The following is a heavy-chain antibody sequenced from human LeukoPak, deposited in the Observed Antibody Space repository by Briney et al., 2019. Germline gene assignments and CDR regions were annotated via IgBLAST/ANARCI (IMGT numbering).Heavy chain of an antibody. CDR2: GFHSGRS. CDR1: GGSIRNNNLY. J-gene: IGHJ6*03. V-gene: IGHV4-39*01. CDR3: ARLLSYDVLTDNHYKYYMDL. Sequence: SETLPLTCTVSGGSIRNNNLYWGWIPPAPGQGLEWLGGGFHSGRSYYNPSLKSRVYMSVNSSKQQIALKLSSVTAADTAVYYCARLLSYDVLTDNHYKYYMDLWGKGATVTVSS. D-gene: IGHD3-9*01.